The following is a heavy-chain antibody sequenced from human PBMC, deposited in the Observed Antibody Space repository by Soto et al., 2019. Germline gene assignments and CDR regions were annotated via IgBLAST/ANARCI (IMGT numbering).Heavy chain of an antibody. D-gene: IGHD3-3*01. Sequence: GGSLRLSCAASGFTFSGSAMHWVRQASGKGLEWVGRIRSKANNYATAYAASVKGRFTISRDDSKNTAYLQMNSLKTEDTAVYYCTTGPLMEGITIFGVVIIGPDYWGQGTLVTVPS. J-gene: IGHJ4*02. V-gene: IGHV3-73*01. CDR2: IRSKANNYAT. CDR3: TTGPLMEGITIFGVVIIGPDY. CDR1: GFTFSGSA.